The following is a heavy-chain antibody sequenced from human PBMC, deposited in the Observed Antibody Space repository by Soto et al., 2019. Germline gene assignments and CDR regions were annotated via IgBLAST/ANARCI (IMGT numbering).Heavy chain of an antibody. Sequence: PGGSPRLSCAASGFTFSSYAMSWVRQAPGKGLEWVSAISGSGGSTYYADSVKGRFTISRDNSKNTLYLQMNSLRAEDTAVYYCAKESYDYIWGSYRQSYFDYWGQGTLVTVSS. V-gene: IGHV3-23*01. CDR2: ISGSGGST. D-gene: IGHD3-16*02. CDR1: GFTFSSYA. J-gene: IGHJ4*02. CDR3: AKESYDYIWGSYRQSYFDY.